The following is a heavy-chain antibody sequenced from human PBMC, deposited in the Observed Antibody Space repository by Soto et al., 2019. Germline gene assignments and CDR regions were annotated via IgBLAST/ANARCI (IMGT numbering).Heavy chain of an antibody. Sequence: QVQLPQWGAGLLKPSETLSLTCAVYGGSFSGYYWSWIRQPPRKGLEWIGEINHSGSTNYNPARKSLVTISGDTSKHQFSLKLSSVTAADTAVYYCARGEGGFQHWGQGTLVTVSS. CDR1: GGSFSGYY. J-gene: IGHJ1*01. CDR3: ARGEGGFQH. V-gene: IGHV4-34*01. CDR2: INHSGST.